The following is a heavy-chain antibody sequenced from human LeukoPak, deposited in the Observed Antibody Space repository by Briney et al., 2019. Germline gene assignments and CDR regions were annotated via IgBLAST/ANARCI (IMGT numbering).Heavy chain of an antibody. Sequence: SETLSLTCTVSGGSISSSSYYWGWIRQPPGKGLKWIGSIYYSGSTYYNPSLKIRVTISVDTSKNQFSLKLSSVPAEDTAVYYCARHLYDYDSSGYYRNWFDPWGQGTLVTVSS. D-gene: IGHD3-22*01. J-gene: IGHJ5*02. CDR1: GGSISSSSYY. V-gene: IGHV4-39*01. CDR3: ARHLYDYDSSGYYRNWFDP. CDR2: IYYSGST.